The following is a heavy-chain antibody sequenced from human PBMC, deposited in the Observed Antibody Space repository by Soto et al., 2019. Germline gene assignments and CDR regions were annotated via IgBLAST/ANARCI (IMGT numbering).Heavy chain of an antibody. D-gene: IGHD6-13*01. CDR2: IYYSGST. CDR3: ARDLGHGSSWYRLDY. J-gene: IGHJ4*02. Sequence: PSETLSLTCTVSGGSVSSNSFYWSWIRQPPGKGLEWIGYIYYSGSTIYNPSLKSRVTISVDTSKNQFSLKLNSVTAADTAVYYCARDLGHGSSWYRLDYWGQGTLVTVSS. V-gene: IGHV4-61*01. CDR1: GGSVSSNSFY.